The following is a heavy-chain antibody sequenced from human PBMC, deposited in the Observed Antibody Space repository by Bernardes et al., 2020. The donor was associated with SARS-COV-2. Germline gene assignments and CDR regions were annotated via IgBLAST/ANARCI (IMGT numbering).Heavy chain of an antibody. CDR1: GFIFSTSA. CDR3: AGSVVIRGGLEGWLDP. Sequence: GGSLRLSCAASGFIFSTSAMSWVRQAPGKGLEWVSGISASGGATYYADSVKGRFTISRDNSKNTLYLQMNSLRAEDAAMYYCAGSVVIRGGLEGWLDPWGQGTLVTVSS. V-gene: IGHV3-23*01. D-gene: IGHD2-15*01. J-gene: IGHJ5*02. CDR2: ISASGGAT.